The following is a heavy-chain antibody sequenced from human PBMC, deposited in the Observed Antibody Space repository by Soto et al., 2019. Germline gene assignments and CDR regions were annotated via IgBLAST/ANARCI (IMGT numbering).Heavy chain of an antibody. CDR2: IYYSGST. J-gene: IGHJ6*02. CDR1: GGSVSSGSYY. CDR3: ARDGHFVYYYSGMDV. V-gene: IGHV4-61*01. Sequence: SETLSLTCTVSGGSVSSGSYYWSWIRQPPGKGLEWIGYIYYSGSTNYNPSLKSRVTISVDTSKNQFSLKLSSVTAADTAVYYCARDGHFVYYYSGMDVWGQGTTVTVS.